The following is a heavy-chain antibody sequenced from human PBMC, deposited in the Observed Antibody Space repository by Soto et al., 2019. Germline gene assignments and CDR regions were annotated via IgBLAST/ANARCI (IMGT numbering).Heavy chain of an antibody. CDR1: GFTFSDYY. CDR3: AGSLSSGWYTNLFDP. J-gene: IGHJ5*02. V-gene: IGHV3-11*01. D-gene: IGHD6-19*01. CDR2: ISSSGSTI. Sequence: GGSLRLSCAASGFTFSDYYMSWIRQAPGKGLEWVSYISSSGSTIYYADSVKGRFTISRDNAKNSLYLQMNSLRAEDTAVYYCAGSLSSGWYTNLFDPWGQGTLVTVSS.